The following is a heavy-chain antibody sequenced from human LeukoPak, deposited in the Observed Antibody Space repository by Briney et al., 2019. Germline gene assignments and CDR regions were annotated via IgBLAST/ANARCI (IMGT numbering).Heavy chain of an antibody. CDR3: ARDVGDGYDLGGYFDY. Sequence: GGSLRLSCAASRFTFSSYGMHWVRQAPGKGLEWVAVIWYDGSNKYYADSVKGRFTISRDNSKNTLYLQMNSLRAEDTAVYYCARDVGDGYDLGGYFDYWGQGTLVTVSS. D-gene: IGHD5-24*01. CDR1: RFTFSSYG. CDR2: IWYDGSNK. V-gene: IGHV3-33*01. J-gene: IGHJ4*02.